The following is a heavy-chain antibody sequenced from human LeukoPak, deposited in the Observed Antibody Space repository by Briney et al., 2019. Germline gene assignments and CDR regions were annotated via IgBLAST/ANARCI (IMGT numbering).Heavy chain of an antibody. D-gene: IGHD3-22*01. CDR3: ARAETYYYDSSGYSLSLYFDY. J-gene: IGHJ4*02. CDR1: GGSISSSSYY. Sequence: SETLSLTCTVSGGSISSSSYYWGWIRQPPGKGLEWIGSIYYSGSTYYNPSLKSRVTISVDTSKNQFSLKLSSVTAADTAVYYCARAETYYYDSSGYSLSLYFDYWGQGTLVTVSS. V-gene: IGHV4-39*07. CDR2: IYYSGST.